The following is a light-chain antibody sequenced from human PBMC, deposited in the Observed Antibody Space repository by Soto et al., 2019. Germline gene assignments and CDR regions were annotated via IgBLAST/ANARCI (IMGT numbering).Light chain of an antibody. Sequence: EVVLTQSPITLSLSPGDRAALSCRASQSVSTAVAWYQQKPGQAPRLLIYDASDRATGVPARFSGSGSGTDFTLTISSLEPEAFAVYFCQQRRNRPPTFGQGTKLDI. J-gene: IGKJ2*01. CDR3: QQRRNRPPT. CDR1: QSVSTA. CDR2: DAS. V-gene: IGKV3-11*01.